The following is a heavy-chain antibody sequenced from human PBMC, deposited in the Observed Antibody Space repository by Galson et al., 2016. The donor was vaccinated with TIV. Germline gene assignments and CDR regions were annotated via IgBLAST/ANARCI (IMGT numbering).Heavy chain of an antibody. CDR3: ASVAWFPGLSLDN. J-gene: IGHJ4*02. V-gene: IGHV1-24*01. CDR1: GDSLSDLS. Sequence: SVKVSCKVSGDSLSDLSMHWVRQAPGKGLEWMGGFDPEQHKEIYAQKFQGRVAMTEDKSTDTAFLELSTLSFEDTAVYYCASVAWFPGLSLDNWGQGTLVIVSS. D-gene: IGHD2/OR15-2a*01. CDR2: FDPEQHKE.